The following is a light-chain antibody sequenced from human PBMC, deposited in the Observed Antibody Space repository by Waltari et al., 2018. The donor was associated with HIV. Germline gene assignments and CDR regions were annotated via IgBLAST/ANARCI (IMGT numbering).Light chain of an antibody. CDR1: ESLMHVNLNTY. CDR2: GLS. J-gene: IGKJ2*01. CDR3: RQATHFPRT. Sequence: DIVLTQAPLSSPVTLGQPASISCNSSESLMHVNLNTYLNWLHQRPGQPPRLLRFGLSRRCSGVPDRFSGSGAGTQFTLRISRVEPEDVGLYYCRQATHFPRTFGRGTKLEIK. V-gene: IGKV2-24*01.